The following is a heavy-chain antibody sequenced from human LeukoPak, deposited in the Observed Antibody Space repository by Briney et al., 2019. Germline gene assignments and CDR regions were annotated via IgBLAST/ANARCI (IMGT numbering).Heavy chain of an antibody. CDR3: ARERSSSGGHSWFDP. J-gene: IGHJ5*02. CDR2: IYYTGVT. Sequence: SETLSLTCTVSGGYIITSGHYWGWIRQPPGKGLEWNGSIYYTGVTSTNPFFRSRMSISVDTSKNQFSLNLTSVTAADAAVYYCARERSSSGGHSWFDPWGQGTLVTVSS. D-gene: IGHD4-23*01. V-gene: IGHV4-39*07. CDR1: GGYIITSGHY.